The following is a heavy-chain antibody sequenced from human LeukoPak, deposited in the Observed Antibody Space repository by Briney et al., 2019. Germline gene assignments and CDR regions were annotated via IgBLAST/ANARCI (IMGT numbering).Heavy chain of an antibody. J-gene: IGHJ4*02. CDR1: GFTFSSYW. V-gene: IGHV3-74*01. Sequence: GGSLRLSCAASGFTFSSYWMHWVRQAPGKGLVWVSRINSDGSSTSYADSVKGRFTISRDNAKNTVYLQMNSLGVEDTAVYYCARDCGASGCDYWGQGTLVTVSS. CDR2: INSDGSST. D-gene: IGHD5-12*01. CDR3: ARDCGASGCDY.